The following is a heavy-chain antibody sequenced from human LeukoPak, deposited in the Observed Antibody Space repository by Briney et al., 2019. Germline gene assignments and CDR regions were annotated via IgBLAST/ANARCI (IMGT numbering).Heavy chain of an antibody. CDR3: ARHLYDFWSGYYFGMSY. D-gene: IGHD3-3*01. CDR1: GYTFTGYY. J-gene: IGHJ4*02. V-gene: IGHV1-18*04. CDR2: ISAYNGNT. Sequence: ASVKVSCKASGYTFTGYYLHWVRQAPGQGLEWMGWISAYNGNTNYAQKLQGRVTMTTDTSTSTAYMELRSLRSDDTAVYYCARHLYDFWSGYYFGMSYWGQGTLVTVSS.